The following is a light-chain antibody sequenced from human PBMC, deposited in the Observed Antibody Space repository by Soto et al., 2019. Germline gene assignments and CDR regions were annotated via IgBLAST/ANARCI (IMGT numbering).Light chain of an antibody. Sequence: QSALTQPASVSGSPGQTITISCTGTSSDVGGYKYVSWYQQHPDKAPKLIIFEVSNRPSGISSRFSGSKSGNTASLTISGLPAEDEADYYCASYTSSSTSVMFGRGTKLTVL. CDR1: SSDVGGYKY. V-gene: IGLV2-14*01. CDR2: EVS. CDR3: ASYTSSSTSVM. J-gene: IGLJ3*02.